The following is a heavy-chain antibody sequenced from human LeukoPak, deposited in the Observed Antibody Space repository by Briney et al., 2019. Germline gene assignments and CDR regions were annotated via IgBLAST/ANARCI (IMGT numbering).Heavy chain of an antibody. V-gene: IGHV4-34*01. Sequence: SETLSLTCAVYGGSFSGYYWSWIRQPPGKGLEWIEEINHSGSTNYNPSLKSRVTISVDTSKNQFSLKLSSVTAADTAVYYCARSYDSSGYYSAFDIWGQGTMVTVSS. CDR3: ARSYDSSGYYSAFDI. CDR1: GGSFSGYY. CDR2: INHSGST. J-gene: IGHJ3*02. D-gene: IGHD3-22*01.